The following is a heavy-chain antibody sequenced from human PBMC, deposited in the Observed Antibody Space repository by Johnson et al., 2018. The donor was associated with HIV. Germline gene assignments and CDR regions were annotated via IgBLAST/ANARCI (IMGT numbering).Heavy chain of an antibody. Sequence: GGGVVRPGGSLRLSCAASGFTVSSNYMSWVRQAPGKGLEWVSVIYSGGSTYYADSVKGRFTISRDNSKNTLYLQMHILKTEDTAVAFWARGVKQQRSVIDAVDIWGQGTMVTVSA. CDR2: IYSGGST. D-gene: IGHD6-13*01. J-gene: IGHJ3*02. CDR1: GFTVSSNY. CDR3: ARGVKQQRSVIDAVDI. V-gene: IGHV3-66*01.